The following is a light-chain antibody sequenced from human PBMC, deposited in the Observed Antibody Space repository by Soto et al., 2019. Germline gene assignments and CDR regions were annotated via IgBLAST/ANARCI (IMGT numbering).Light chain of an antibody. J-gene: IGKJ2*01. V-gene: IGKV3-20*01. CDR3: QQYGSSPPYT. CDR2: GAS. Sequence: EIVLTQSPGTLSLSPGERATLSCRASQSVSSSYSAWYQQKPGQAPRLLIYGASSRATGIPDRFSGSGSGTDFTLTISRLEPEDFAVYYCQQYGSSPPYTFGQGTKLDIK. CDR1: QSVSSSY.